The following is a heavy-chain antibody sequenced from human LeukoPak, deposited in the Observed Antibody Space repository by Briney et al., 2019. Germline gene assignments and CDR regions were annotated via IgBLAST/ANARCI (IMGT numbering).Heavy chain of an antibody. J-gene: IGHJ4*02. CDR2: ISSSSSYI. D-gene: IGHD3-22*01. CDR1: GFTFSSYS. Sequence: GGSLRLSCAASGFTFSSYSMTWVRQAPGKGLEWVSSISSSSSYIYYADSVKGRFTISRDNAKNSLYLQMNSLRAEDTAVYYCARNRPGGYYDSTRGLYFDYWGQGTLVTVSS. CDR3: ARNRPGGYYDSTRGLYFDY. V-gene: IGHV3-21*01.